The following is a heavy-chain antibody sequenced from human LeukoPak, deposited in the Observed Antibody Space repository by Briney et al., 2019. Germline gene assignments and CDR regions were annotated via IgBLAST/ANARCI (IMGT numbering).Heavy chain of an antibody. CDR3: ARGGYYDSSGYLGY. Sequence: GGSLSLSCAASGFTFSSYWMHWVRHAPGKGLVWVSRINSDGSSTSYADSVKGRFTISRDNAKNTLYLQINSLRAEDTAVYYCARGGYYDSSGYLGYWGQGTLVTVSS. D-gene: IGHD3-22*01. CDR2: INSDGSST. V-gene: IGHV3-74*01. CDR1: GFTFSSYW. J-gene: IGHJ4*02.